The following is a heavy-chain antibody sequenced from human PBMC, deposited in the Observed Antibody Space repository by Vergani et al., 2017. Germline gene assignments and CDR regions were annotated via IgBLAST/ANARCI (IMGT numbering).Heavy chain of an antibody. CDR2: ISYDGSNK. CDR3: AREEYSYGYGWFDP. CDR1: GFTFSSYA. D-gene: IGHD5-18*01. V-gene: IGHV3-30*01. Sequence: QVQLVESGGGVVQPGRSLRLSCAASGFTFSSYAMHWVRQAPGKGLEWVAVISYDGSNKYYADSVKGRFTISRDNSKNTLYLQRNSLRAEDTAVYYCAREEYSYGYGWFDPWGQGTLVTVSS. J-gene: IGHJ5*02.